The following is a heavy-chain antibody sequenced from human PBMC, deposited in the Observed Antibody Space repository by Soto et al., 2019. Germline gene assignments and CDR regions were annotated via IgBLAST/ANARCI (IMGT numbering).Heavy chain of an antibody. J-gene: IGHJ3*02. V-gene: IGHV3-30*03. CDR3: ARTARDGYYDAFDI. Sequence: GGSLRLSCAASGFTFSSYGMHWVRQVPGKGLEWVAVISYDGSNKYYADSVKGRFTISRDNSKNTLYLQMNSLRAEDTAAYCCARTARDGYYDAFDIWGQGTMVTVSS. CDR1: GFTFSSYG. D-gene: IGHD1-26*01. CDR2: ISYDGSNK.